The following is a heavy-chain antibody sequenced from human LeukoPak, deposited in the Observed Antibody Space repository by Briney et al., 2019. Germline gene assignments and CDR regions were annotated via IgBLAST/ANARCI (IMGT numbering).Heavy chain of an antibody. Sequence: GGSLRLSCAASGFTFSSYAMSWVRQAPGKGLEWVSAISGSGGNTYYADSVKGRFTISRDNSKNTLYLQMNSLRGEDTAVYYCAKDGYPNSAGTTYFDYWGQGTLGTVSS. J-gene: IGHJ4*02. CDR2: ISGSGGNT. D-gene: IGHD1-7*01. CDR3: AKDGYPNSAGTTYFDY. V-gene: IGHV3-23*01. CDR1: GFTFSSYA.